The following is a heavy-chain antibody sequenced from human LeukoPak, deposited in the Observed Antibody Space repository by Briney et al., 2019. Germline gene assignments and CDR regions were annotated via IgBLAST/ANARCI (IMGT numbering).Heavy chain of an antibody. Sequence: ASVKVSCKASGGTFSSYAISWVRQAPGQRLEWMGWINAGNGNTKYSQEFQGRVTITRDTSASTAYMELSSLRSEDMAVYYCARADYGDLYYFDYWGQGTLVTVSS. V-gene: IGHV1-3*03. CDR3: ARADYGDLYYFDY. J-gene: IGHJ4*02. CDR2: INAGNGNT. D-gene: IGHD4-17*01. CDR1: GGTFSSYA.